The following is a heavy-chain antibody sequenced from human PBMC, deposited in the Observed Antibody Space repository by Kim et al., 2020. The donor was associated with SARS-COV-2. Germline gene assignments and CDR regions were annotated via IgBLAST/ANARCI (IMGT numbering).Heavy chain of an antibody. V-gene: IGHV3-15*01. CDR1: GFTFSNAW. J-gene: IGHJ4*02. D-gene: IGHD3-10*01. CDR3: TTDHLLWFGELLAEIDY. Sequence: GGSLRLSCAASGFTFSNAWMSWVRQAPGKGLEWVGRIKSKTDGGTTDYAAPVKGRFTISRDDSKNTLYLQMNSLKTEDTAVYYCTTDHLLWFGELLAEIDYWGQGTLVTVSS. CDR2: IKSKTDGGTT.